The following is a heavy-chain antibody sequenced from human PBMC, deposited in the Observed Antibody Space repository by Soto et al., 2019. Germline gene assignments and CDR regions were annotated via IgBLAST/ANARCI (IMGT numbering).Heavy chain of an antibody. CDR2: ISWDGGST. Sequence: GGSLRLSCAASGFTFDDYTMHWVRQAPGKGLEWVSLISWDGGSTYYADSVKGRFTISRDNSKNSLYLQMNSLRTEDTALYYCAKDLGATYYYGSGNYYGMDVWGQGTTVTVS. D-gene: IGHD3-10*01. V-gene: IGHV3-43*01. J-gene: IGHJ6*02. CDR1: GFTFDDYT. CDR3: AKDLGATYYYGSGNYYGMDV.